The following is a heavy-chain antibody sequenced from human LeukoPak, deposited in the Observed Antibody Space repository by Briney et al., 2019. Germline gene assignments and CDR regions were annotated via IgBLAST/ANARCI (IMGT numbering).Heavy chain of an antibody. CDR1: GFTFSSYA. V-gene: IGHV3-23*01. CDR2: ISGSGGST. Sequence: GGSLRLSCAASGFTFSSYAMSWVRQAPGKGLEWVSAISGSGGSTYYADSVKGRFTISRDNSKNTLYLQMNSLRAEDTAVYYCAKGNRRMVIVVVTAFDIWAQGTMATVSS. D-gene: IGHD3-22*01. J-gene: IGHJ3*02. CDR3: AKGNRRMVIVVVTAFDI.